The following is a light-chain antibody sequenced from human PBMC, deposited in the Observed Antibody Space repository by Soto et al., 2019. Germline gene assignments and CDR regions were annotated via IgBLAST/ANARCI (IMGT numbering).Light chain of an antibody. V-gene: IGKV1-39*01. J-gene: IGKJ1*01. CDR2: ATS. Sequence: IQMTHSPSSLSASVGDMVTIACRAIQSISIYLNWYQQRPGKAPKLLIYATSSLQSGVPSRFSGSGSETDFTLTISSLQPEDFASYYCQQSYTTPRTFGQGTKVDIK. CDR3: QQSYTTPRT. CDR1: QSISIY.